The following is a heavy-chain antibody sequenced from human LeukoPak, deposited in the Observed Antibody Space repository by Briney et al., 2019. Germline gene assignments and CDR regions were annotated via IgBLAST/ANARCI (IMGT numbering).Heavy chain of an antibody. V-gene: IGHV4-39*07. J-gene: IGHJ4*02. Sequence: SETLSLTCTVSGGSISSSSYYWGWIRQPPGKGLEWIGSIYHSGSTYYNPSLKSRVTISVDTSKNQFSLKLSSVTAADTAVYYCARTSVADDYWGQGTLVTVSS. D-gene: IGHD6-19*01. CDR2: IYHSGST. CDR3: ARTSVADDY. CDR1: GGSISSSSYY.